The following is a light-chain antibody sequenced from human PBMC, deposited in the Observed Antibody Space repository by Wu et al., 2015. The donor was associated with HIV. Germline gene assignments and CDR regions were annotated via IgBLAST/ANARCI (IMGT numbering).Light chain of an antibody. V-gene: IGKV3-20*01. CDR2: GTS. Sequence: EIVLTQSPGTLSLSPGERATLSCRASQTVSNTYLAWYQQKPGQAPRLLIYGTSSRATGIPDRFSGSGSGTDFTLTISRLEPEDFAVYYCQQYGSSPYTFGQGTKL. CDR1: QTVSNTY. J-gene: IGKJ2*01. CDR3: QQYGSSPYT.